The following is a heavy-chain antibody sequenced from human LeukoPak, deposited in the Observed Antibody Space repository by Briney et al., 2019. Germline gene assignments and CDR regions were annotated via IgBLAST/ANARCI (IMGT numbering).Heavy chain of an antibody. V-gene: IGHV4-31*03. CDR1: AGSIRSDNYY. CDR2: IYYSGST. J-gene: IGHJ4*02. Sequence: SQTLSLTCSVSAGSIRSDNYYWSWIRQFPGKGLEWVGYIYYSGSTYYNPSLKSRVTISLDTSKSHFSLNLNSVTAADTAIYYCARLYGSGSNYLDYWGQGTLVTVSS. D-gene: IGHD3-10*01. CDR3: ARLYGSGSNYLDY.